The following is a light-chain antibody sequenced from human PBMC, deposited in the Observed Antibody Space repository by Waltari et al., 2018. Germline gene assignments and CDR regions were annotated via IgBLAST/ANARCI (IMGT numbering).Light chain of an antibody. CDR3: SSYTNSNIFVL. Sequence: QSALTQPASVSGSLGPSITISCTGTSRDIGGYNFVSWYQQHPGKAPKLMIYDVSNRPSGVSNRFSASKSGNTASLTISGLQTEDEADYYCSSYTNSNIFVLFGGGTKVTVL. CDR2: DVS. J-gene: IGLJ2*01. V-gene: IGLV2-14*03. CDR1: SRDIGGYNF.